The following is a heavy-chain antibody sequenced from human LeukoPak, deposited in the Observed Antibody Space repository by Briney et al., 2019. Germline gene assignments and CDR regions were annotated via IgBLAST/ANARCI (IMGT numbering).Heavy chain of an antibody. Sequence: SQTLSLTCTVSGDSISSGDYYWSWIRQPPGKGLEWIGEINHSGSTNYNPSLKSRVTISVDTSKNQFSLKLSSVTAADTAVYYCARGRRRTMIVVVRRGDAFDIWGQGTMVTVSS. J-gene: IGHJ3*02. D-gene: IGHD3-22*01. CDR2: INHSGST. CDR3: ARGRRRTMIVVVRRGDAFDI. V-gene: IGHV4-30-4*08. CDR1: GDSISSGDYY.